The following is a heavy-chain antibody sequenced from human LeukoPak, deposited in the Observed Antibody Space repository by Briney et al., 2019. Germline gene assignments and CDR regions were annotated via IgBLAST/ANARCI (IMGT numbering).Heavy chain of an antibody. Sequence: PGGSLRLSCAASGFTFSSYSMNWVRQAPGKGLEWVSSISSSSSYIYYADSVKGRFTISRDNSKDTLYLQMNSLRAEDTAVYYCARRAGAYSHPYDYWGQGTLVTVSS. V-gene: IGHV3-21*04. D-gene: IGHD4/OR15-4a*01. CDR1: GFTFSSYS. CDR2: ISSSSSYI. CDR3: ARRAGAYSHPYDY. J-gene: IGHJ4*02.